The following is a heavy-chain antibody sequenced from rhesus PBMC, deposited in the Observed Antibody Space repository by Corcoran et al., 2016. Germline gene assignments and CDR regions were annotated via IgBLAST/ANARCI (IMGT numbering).Heavy chain of an antibody. D-gene: IGHD2-15*01. Sequence: QVQLQESGPGLVKPSETLSLTCAVSGGSFSSYWWSWIRQPPGKGLEWIGEINGNSGTTTYNPSLKRRFTISKAASKNQFSLKLSSVTAADTAVYYCVTQNSLDVWGRGVLVTVSS. J-gene: IGHJ5-2*02. CDR3: VTQNSLDV. CDR1: GGSFSSYW. V-gene: IGHV4-80*01. CDR2: INGNSGTT.